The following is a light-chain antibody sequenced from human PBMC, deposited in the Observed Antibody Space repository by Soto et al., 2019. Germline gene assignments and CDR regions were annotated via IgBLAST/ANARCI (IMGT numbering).Light chain of an antibody. V-gene: IGKV1-39*01. CDR1: ETINKY. CDR3: QQANSFPLT. CDR2: TAS. Sequence: DIQMTQSPSSLSASIGDRVTITCRASETINKYLNWYQQKPGKPPKLLIYTASTLPSGVPSRFSGSESGTDFTLTISSLQPEDFATYYCQQANSFPLTFGQGTRLEIK. J-gene: IGKJ5*01.